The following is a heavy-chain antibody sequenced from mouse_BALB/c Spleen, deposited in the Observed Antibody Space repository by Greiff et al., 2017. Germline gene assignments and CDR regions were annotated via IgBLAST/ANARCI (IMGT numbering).Heavy chain of an antibody. V-gene: IGHV1S135*01. J-gene: IGHJ3*01. CDR3: ARGGYDGYPWFAY. Sequence: EVQLQQSGPELMKPGASVKISCKASGYSFTSYYMHWVKQSHGKSLEWIGYIDPFNGGTSYNQKFKGKATLTVDKSSSTAYMHLSSLTSEDSAVYYCARGGYDGYPWFAYWGQGTLVTVSA. CDR1: GYSFTSYY. D-gene: IGHD2-3*01. CDR2: IDPFNGGT.